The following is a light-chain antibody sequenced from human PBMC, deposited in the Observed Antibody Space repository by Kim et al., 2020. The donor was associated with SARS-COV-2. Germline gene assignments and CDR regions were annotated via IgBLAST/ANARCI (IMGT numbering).Light chain of an antibody. CDR2: RKN. Sequence: RRTATLTGPENSNHVGNQGAAWRQQHQGHPPKLLSYRKNNRPSGISERLASSRSGNTASLTITGLQPEDEADYYCSAWDSSLSAWVFGGGTQLTVL. V-gene: IGLV10-54*01. J-gene: IGLJ3*02. CDR3: SAWDSSLSAWV. CDR1: SNHVGNQG.